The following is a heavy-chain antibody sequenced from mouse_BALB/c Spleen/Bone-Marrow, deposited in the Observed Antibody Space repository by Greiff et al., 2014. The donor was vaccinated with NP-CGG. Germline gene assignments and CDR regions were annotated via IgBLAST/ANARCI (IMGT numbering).Heavy chain of an antibody. V-gene: IGHV1-14*01. CDR3: ARGGYYGTSLYWYFDV. Sequence: EVQLQQSGPELVKPGASVKMSCKASGYTFTSYVIHWVKQKPGQGLEWIGYINPYNDGTKYNEKFKGKATLTPDKSSSTAYMELSSLTSEDSAVYYCARGGYYGTSLYWYFDVWGAGTTVTVSS. D-gene: IGHD1-1*01. J-gene: IGHJ1*01. CDR1: GYTFTSYV. CDR2: INPYNDGT.